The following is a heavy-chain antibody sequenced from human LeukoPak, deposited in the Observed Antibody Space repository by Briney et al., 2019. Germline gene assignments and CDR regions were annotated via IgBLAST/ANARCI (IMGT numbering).Heavy chain of an antibody. D-gene: IGHD3-10*01. CDR3: ATDVGEVMGVIGSYYFDY. V-gene: IGHV1-69*04. CDR2: IIPILGIT. Sequence: EASVKVSCKASGGTFSSHAISWVRQAPGQGLEWMGRIIPILGITNYAQKFQGRVTITADKSTSTAYMELSLRSEDTAVYYCATDVGEVMGVIGSYYFDYWGQGSLVTVSS. CDR1: GGTFSSHA. J-gene: IGHJ4*02.